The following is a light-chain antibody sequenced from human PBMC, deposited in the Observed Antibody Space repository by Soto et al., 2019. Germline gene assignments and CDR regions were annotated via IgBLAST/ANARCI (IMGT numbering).Light chain of an antibody. Sequence: EIVLTHSPGTLSLSPGDTATLSCRASQSVSSRYLGWYQQKPGQAPRLLIYDASNRATGVPARFSGSGSGTDFTLTISSLEPEDFAVYYCQQRSSWPPTFGQGTRLEI. V-gene: IGKV3-11*01. J-gene: IGKJ5*01. CDR2: DAS. CDR1: QSVSSRY. CDR3: QQRSSWPPT.